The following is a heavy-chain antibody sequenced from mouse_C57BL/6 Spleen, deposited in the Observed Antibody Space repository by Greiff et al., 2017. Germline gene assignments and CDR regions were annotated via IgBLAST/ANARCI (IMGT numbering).Heavy chain of an antibody. V-gene: IGHV1-7*01. J-gene: IGHJ3*01. CDR3: ARVRSNYSQAWCAY. Sequence: VQLVESGAELAKPGASVKLSCKASGYTFTSYWMHWVTQRPGPGLEWIGYINPSSGYTKYNQKFKDKATLTADKSSSTAYMQLSILTDEYSAVYYCARVRSNYSQAWCAYRRQRTLVTVSA. D-gene: IGHD2-5*01. CDR2: INPSSGYT. CDR1: GYTFTSYW.